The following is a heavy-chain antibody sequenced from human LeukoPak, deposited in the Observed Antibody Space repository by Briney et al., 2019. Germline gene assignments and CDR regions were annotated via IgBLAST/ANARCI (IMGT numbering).Heavy chain of an antibody. Sequence: PSETLSLTCAVYGGSLSGYYWSWIRQPPGKGLEWIGEINHSGSTNYNPSLKSRVTISVDTSKNQFSLKLSSVTAADTAVYYCARSQGSSGLALAGVFDYWGQGTLVTVSS. CDR1: GGSLSGYY. CDR3: ARSQGSSGLALAGVFDY. CDR2: INHSGST. J-gene: IGHJ4*02. D-gene: IGHD3-22*01. V-gene: IGHV4-34*01.